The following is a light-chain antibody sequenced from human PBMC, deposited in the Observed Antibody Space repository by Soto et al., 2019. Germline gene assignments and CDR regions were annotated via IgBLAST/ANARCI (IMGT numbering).Light chain of an antibody. J-gene: IGLJ1*01. CDR1: SSDVGGYNY. V-gene: IGLV2-14*01. Sequence: QSVLTQPASVSGSPGQSITISRTGTSSDVGGYNYVSWYQQHPGKAPKLMIYEVCNRPSGVSNRVSGSKSGNTASLTSSGLQAEDEADYYCSSYTSSSTLYVFGTGTKLAVL. CDR2: EVC. CDR3: SSYTSSSTLYV.